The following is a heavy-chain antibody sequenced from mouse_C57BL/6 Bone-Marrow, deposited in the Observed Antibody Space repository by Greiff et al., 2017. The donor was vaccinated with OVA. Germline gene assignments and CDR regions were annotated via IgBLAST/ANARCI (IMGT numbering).Heavy chain of an antibody. CDR2: IDPETGGT. V-gene: IGHV1-15*01. Sequence: ESGAELVRPGASVTLSCKASGYTFTDYEMHWVKQTPVHGLEWIGAIDPETGGTAYNQKFKGKAILTADKSSSTAYMELRSLTSEDSAVYYSTVVATDYAMDYWGQGTSVTVSS. CDR3: TVVATDYAMDY. CDR1: GYTFTDYE. J-gene: IGHJ4*01. D-gene: IGHD1-1*01.